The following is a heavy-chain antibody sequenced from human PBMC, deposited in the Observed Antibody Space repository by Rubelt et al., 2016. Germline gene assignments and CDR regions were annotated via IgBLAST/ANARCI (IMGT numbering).Heavy chain of an antibody. CDR3: ASRSGPNYDYYAMDV. V-gene: IGHV7-4-1*02. Sequence: QVQLVQSGAEVKKPGSSVKVSCKASGGTFSSYAISWVRQAPGQGLEWMGWINTDTGNPTYAQGLTGRFVFSLDTSVRRENVQISSLKADDTAVYYCASRSGPNYDYYAMDVWGQGTTVTVSS. CDR1: GGTFSSYA. D-gene: IGHD1-26*01. CDR2: INTDTGNP. J-gene: IGHJ6*02.